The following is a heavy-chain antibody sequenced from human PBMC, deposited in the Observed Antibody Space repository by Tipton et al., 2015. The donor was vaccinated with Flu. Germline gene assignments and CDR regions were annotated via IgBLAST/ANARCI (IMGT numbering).Heavy chain of an antibody. Sequence: VQLVQSGAEVKKPGSSVKVSCKASGGTLNSYPISWVRQAPGQGLEWMGGIIPIFGTANYAQKFQGRVTITADKSTSTAYMELSSLRSEDTAVYYCAREVEMATMKGYAFDIWGQGTMVTVSS. J-gene: IGHJ3*02. CDR2: IIPIFGTA. CDR1: GGTLNSYP. D-gene: IGHD5-24*01. V-gene: IGHV1-69*06. CDR3: AREVEMATMKGYAFDI.